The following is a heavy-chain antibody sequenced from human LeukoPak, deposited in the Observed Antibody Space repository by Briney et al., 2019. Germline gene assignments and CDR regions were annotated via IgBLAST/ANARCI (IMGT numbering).Heavy chain of an antibody. J-gene: IGHJ4*02. CDR2: ISYDGSNK. CDR3: ARDRGSGNYYGGYFDY. Sequence: GGSLRLSCAASGFTFSSYAMHWVRQAPGKGLEWVAVISYDGSNKYYADSVKGRFTISRDNSKNTLYLQMNSLRAEDTAVYYCARDRGSGNYYGGYFDYWGQGTLVTVSS. V-gene: IGHV3-30-3*01. D-gene: IGHD3-22*01. CDR1: GFTFSSYA.